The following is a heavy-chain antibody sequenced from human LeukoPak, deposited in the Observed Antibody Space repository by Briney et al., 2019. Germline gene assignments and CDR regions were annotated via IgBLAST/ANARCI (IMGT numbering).Heavy chain of an antibody. CDR1: GYTFTSYY. V-gene: IGHV1-46*01. Sequence: ASVKVSCKASGYTFTSYYVHWVRQAPGQGLEWMGIINPSGGSTSYAQKFQGRVTMTRDTSTSTIYMELSSLRSEDTAIYYCARDFRLYDSTGYYYALGYWGQGTLVTVSS. CDR3: ARDFRLYDSTGYYYALGY. J-gene: IGHJ4*02. D-gene: IGHD3-22*01. CDR2: INPSGGST.